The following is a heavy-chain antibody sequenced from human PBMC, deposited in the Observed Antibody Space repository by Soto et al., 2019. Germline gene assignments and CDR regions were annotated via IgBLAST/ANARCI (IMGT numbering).Heavy chain of an antibody. CDR2: INDRSNYI. V-gene: IGHV3-21*06. CDR3: ANFPSCSSSTCLDY. Sequence: EVQLVESGGGLVKPGGSRSPPFAASGSPLIKYRLTWVRQPPGKGLEWVSPINDRSNYIYYADSVKGRFTISRDNAINSLYLQMNSLRPDDTAVYYCANFPSCSSSTCLDYWGRGTLVTVSS. CDR1: GSPLIKYR. J-gene: IGHJ4*02. D-gene: IGHD2-15*01.